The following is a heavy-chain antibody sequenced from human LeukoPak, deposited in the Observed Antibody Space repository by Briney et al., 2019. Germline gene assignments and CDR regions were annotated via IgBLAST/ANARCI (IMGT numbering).Heavy chain of an antibody. V-gene: IGHV3-23*01. D-gene: IGHD5-12*01. Sequence: PGGSLRLSCVASGFTFSSYNINWVRQAPGKGLEWVSAISGSGGSTYYADSVKGRFTISRDNSKNTLYLQMNSLRAEDTAVYYCAKAEYSGYDYFDYWGQGTLVTVSS. J-gene: IGHJ4*02. CDR1: GFTFSSYN. CDR3: AKAEYSGYDYFDY. CDR2: ISGSGGST.